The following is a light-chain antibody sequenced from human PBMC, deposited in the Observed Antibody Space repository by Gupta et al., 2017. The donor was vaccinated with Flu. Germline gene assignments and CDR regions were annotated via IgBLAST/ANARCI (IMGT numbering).Light chain of an antibody. Sequence: GQTATITGGGTSIGTKNVHWYQQKPGQAPVVIVYADSDRPSGIPERFSVSNSENTATLTISRVEAGDGADYYCQVDDRSSGNVVFGGGTKLTVL. CDR2: ADS. V-gene: IGLV3-21*02. CDR1: SIGTKN. J-gene: IGLJ3*02. CDR3: QVDDRSSGNVV.